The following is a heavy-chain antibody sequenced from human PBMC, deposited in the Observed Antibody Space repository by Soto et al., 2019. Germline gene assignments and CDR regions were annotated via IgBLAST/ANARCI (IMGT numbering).Heavy chain of an antibody. V-gene: IGHV3-23*01. CDR3: ARTREDVTIFGVVTDYYYYGMDV. J-gene: IGHJ6*02. CDR2: ISGSGGST. CDR1: GFAFSSYA. D-gene: IGHD3-3*01. Sequence: GGSLRLSCAASGFAFSSYAMSWVRQAPGKGLEWVSAISGSGGSTYYADSVKGRFTISRDNSKNTLYLQMNSLRAEDTAVYYCARTREDVTIFGVVTDYYYYGMDVWGQGTTVTVSS.